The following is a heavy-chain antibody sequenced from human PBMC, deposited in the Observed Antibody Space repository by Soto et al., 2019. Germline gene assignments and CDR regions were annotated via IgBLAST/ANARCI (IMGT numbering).Heavy chain of an antibody. CDR1: GGSFSGYY. D-gene: IGHD6-13*01. V-gene: IGHV4-34*01. CDR3: ARGDSLQQLVGRFDP. CDR2: INHSGST. J-gene: IGHJ5*02. Sequence: QVQLQQWGAGLLKPSETLSLTCAVYGGSFSGYYWSWIRQPPGKGLEWIGEINHSGSTNYNPSLKGRVTISGDTSKNQFSLMLSSVPAADSAVYYCARGDSLQQLVGRFDPWGQGTLVTVSS.